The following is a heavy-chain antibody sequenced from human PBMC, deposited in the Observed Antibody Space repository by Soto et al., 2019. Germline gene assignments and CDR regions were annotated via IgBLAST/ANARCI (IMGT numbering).Heavy chain of an antibody. CDR3: ARPNTITMVRGVIIQYYYYYMDV. Sequence: AASVKVSCKASGYTFTGYYMHWVRQATGQGLEWMGWMNPNSGNTGYAQKFQGRVTMTRNTSISTAYMELSSLRSEDTAVYYCARPNTITMVRGVIIQYYYYYMDVWGKGTTVTVSS. CDR2: MNPNSGNT. V-gene: IGHV1-8*02. J-gene: IGHJ6*03. D-gene: IGHD3-10*01. CDR1: GYTFTGYY.